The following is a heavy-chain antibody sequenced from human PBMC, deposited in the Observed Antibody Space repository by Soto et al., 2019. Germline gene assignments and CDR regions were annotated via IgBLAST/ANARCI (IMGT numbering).Heavy chain of an antibody. CDR2: ITPMGGVT. CDR1: GDTFKNSA. CDR3: GREGRIAGIDY. V-gene: IGHV1-69*01. D-gene: IGHD1-20*01. J-gene: IGHJ4*02. Sequence: QVQLVQSGAEVKKPGSSVRVSCRASGDTFKNSAITWVRQAPGQGLEWMGEITPMGGVTKYAQKFEDRLTISADASTTTINMDLRSLDSDDTAVYFCGREGRIAGIDYWGQGTLVTVSS.